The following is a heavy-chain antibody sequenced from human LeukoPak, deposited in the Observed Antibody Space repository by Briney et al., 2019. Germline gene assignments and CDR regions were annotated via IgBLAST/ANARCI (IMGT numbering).Heavy chain of an antibody. CDR1: GFTFSSYW. Sequence: GGSLRLSCAASGFTFSSYWMHWVRQAPGKGLEWVSAISGSGGSTYYADSVKGRFTISRDNSKNTLYLQMNSLRAEDTAVYYCAKAPGGYSYGYPFYWYFDLWGRGTLVTVSS. V-gene: IGHV3-23*01. D-gene: IGHD5-18*01. CDR2: ISGSGGST. CDR3: AKAPGGYSYGYPFYWYFDL. J-gene: IGHJ2*01.